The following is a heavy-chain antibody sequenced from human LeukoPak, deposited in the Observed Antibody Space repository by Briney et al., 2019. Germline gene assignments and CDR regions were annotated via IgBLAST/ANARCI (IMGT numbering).Heavy chain of an antibody. Sequence: GGSLRLSCAASGFTFSSYSMNWVRQAPGKGLEWVSSISSSSSYIYYADSVKGRFTISRDNAKNSLYLQMNSLRAEDTAVYYCARVWELWFGESLYWGQGTLVTVSS. CDR2: ISSSSSYI. V-gene: IGHV3-21*01. CDR1: GFTFSSYS. CDR3: ARVWELWFGESLY. D-gene: IGHD3-10*01. J-gene: IGHJ4*02.